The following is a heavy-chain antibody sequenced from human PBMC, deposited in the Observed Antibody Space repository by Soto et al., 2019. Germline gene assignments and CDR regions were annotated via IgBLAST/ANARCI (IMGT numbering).Heavy chain of an antibody. D-gene: IGHD1-1*01. V-gene: IGHV3-33*01. CDR3: ARYWREGYGMDV. J-gene: IGHJ6*02. CDR1: GFTFTTYG. CDR2: IWYDGSNE. Sequence: GGSLRLSCAASGFTFTTYGMQWVRQAPGKGLEWVAGIWYDGSNEHYADSVKGRFTISRDNSKDTLYLQMNSLRVEDTALVYCARYWREGYGMDVWGQGTSVTVSS.